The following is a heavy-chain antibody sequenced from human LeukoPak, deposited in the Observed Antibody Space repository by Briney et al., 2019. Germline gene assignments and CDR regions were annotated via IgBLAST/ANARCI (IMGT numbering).Heavy chain of an antibody. CDR2: IYYSGST. D-gene: IGHD7-27*01. V-gene: IGHV4-59*01. CDR3: AREVNWGYIDY. Sequence: SETLSLTCTVSGGSISSYYWSWSRQPTGKGLEWIGYIYYSGSTNYNPSLKSRVTISVDTSKNQFSLKLSSVTAADTAVYYCAREVNWGYIDYWGQGTLVTVSS. CDR1: GGSISSYY. J-gene: IGHJ4*02.